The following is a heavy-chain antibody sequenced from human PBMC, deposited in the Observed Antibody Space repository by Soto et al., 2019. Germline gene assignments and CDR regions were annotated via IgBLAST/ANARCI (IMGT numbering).Heavy chain of an antibody. CDR3: ARETVPAAIAYGMDV. Sequence: QVQLVESGGGVVQPGRSLRLSCAASGFTFSSYGMHWVRQAPGKGLEWVAVIWYDGSNKYYADSVKGRFTISRDNSKNTLDLQMNSLRAEDTAVYYCARETVPAAIAYGMDVWGQGTTVTVSS. CDR2: IWYDGSNK. CDR1: GFTFSSYG. V-gene: IGHV3-33*01. D-gene: IGHD2-2*01. J-gene: IGHJ6*02.